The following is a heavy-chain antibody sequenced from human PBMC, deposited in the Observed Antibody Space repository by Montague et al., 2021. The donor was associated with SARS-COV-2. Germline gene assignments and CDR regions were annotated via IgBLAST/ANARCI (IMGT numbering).Heavy chain of an antibody. CDR1: GDSVASNSAA. CDR2: TYYRSKWYN. D-gene: IGHD3-22*01. V-gene: IGHV6-1*01. J-gene: IGHJ4*02. CDR3: ARELRRIIMIVDIRGFDY. Sequence: CAISGDSVASNSAAWNGNRHSPSRGLEWLGSTYYRSKWYNDYAVALKMXITINPDTSKNQFSLQLNSVTAEDTAVYYCARELRRIIMIVDIRGFDYWGQGTLVTVSS.